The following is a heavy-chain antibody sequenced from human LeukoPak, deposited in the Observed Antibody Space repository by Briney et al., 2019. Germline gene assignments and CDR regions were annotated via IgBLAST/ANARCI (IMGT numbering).Heavy chain of an antibody. D-gene: IGHD2-2*03. V-gene: IGHV4-59*08. CDR2: NSHSGST. Sequence: SETLSLTCTVSGGSISSYHWTWIRQPPGKGLEWIGHNSHSGSTNYNPSLKSRVTISVDMSKNQFSLRLRSVTAADTAVYYCARWMGHFDFWGQGTLVTVSS. CDR1: GGSISSYH. CDR3: ARWMGHFDF. J-gene: IGHJ4*02.